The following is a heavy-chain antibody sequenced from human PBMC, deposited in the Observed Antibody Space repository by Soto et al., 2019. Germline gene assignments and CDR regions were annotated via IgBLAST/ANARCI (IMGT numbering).Heavy chain of an antibody. V-gene: IGHV3-21*06. CDR2: VSGSSSDI. J-gene: IGHJ3*01. Sequence: EVQLTESGGGLVKPGGSLRLSCEGSGFNFRNFNMIWVRQAPGKGLEWVSSVSGSSSDIYYADSVKGRFTVSRDNANNLVFLQMNGLRPEDTAMYYCARDLRGHYGPWGQGTMVTVSS. CDR1: GFNFRNFN. CDR3: ARDLRGHYGP. D-gene: IGHD4-17*01.